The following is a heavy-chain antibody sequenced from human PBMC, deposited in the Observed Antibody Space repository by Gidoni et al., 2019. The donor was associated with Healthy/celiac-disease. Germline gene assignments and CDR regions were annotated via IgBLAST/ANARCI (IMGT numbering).Heavy chain of an antibody. CDR1: GGSIRSRSDY. V-gene: IGHV4-39*01. CDR3: ARHEDGDCYNYAVYFDY. J-gene: IGHJ4*02. CDR2: IYSSGST. D-gene: IGHD2-21*01. Sequence: HLQLQESRPGLVKPSETLSLTCTVSGGSIRSRSDYWVWVRQPPGKGLEWIGSIYSSGSTYSNPSLESRRTISVDTSTNQSSLQLSSVPAADTAVYYCARHEDGDCYNYAVYFDYWGQGTLVTVSS.